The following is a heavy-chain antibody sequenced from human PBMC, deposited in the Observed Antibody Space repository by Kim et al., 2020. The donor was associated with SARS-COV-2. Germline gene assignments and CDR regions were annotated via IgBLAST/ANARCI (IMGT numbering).Heavy chain of an antibody. V-gene: IGHV4-34*01. CDR1: GGSFSGYY. Sequence: SETLSLTCAVYGGSFSGYYWSWIRQPPGKGLEWIGEINHSGSTNYNPSLKSRVTISVDTSKNQFSLKLSSVTAADTAVYYCARAGCGGDCPGMDVWGQGTTVTVSS. J-gene: IGHJ6*02. CDR3: ARAGCGGDCPGMDV. CDR2: INHSGST. D-gene: IGHD2-21*02.